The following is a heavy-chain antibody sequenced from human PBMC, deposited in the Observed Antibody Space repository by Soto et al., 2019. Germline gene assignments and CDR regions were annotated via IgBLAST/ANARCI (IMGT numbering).Heavy chain of an antibody. CDR2: ILVGGST. J-gene: IGHJ3*02. D-gene: IGHD2-8*02. V-gene: IGHV3-23*01. CDR1: GFICSSYD. Sequence: LRLSCAASGFICSSYDMSWVRQAPGKGLEWVSTILVGGSTHYEDSVKGRFTISRDGSKNTVYLQMNSLTAGDTAVYYCAKATATGGGAFDICGQGTMVTVXS. CDR3: AKATATGGGAFDI.